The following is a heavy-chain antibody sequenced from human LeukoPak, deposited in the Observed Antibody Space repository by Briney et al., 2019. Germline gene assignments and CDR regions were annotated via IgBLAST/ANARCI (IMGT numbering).Heavy chain of an antibody. CDR3: ARRAYSYYLNY. V-gene: IGHV3-11*04. CDR1: GFTFSDYY. CDR2: MSGSGSTI. D-gene: IGHD4-11*01. Sequence: KSGGSLRLSCAASGFTFSDYYMSWIRQAPGKGLEWISCMSGSGSTIYYADSVKGRFTISRDNAKNSLYLQMNSLRAEDTALYYCARRAYSYYLNYWGQGTLVTVSS. J-gene: IGHJ4*02.